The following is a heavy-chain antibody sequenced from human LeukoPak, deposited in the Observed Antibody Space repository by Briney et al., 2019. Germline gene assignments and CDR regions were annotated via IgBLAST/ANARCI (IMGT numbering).Heavy chain of an antibody. J-gene: IGHJ4*02. CDR1: GFTVSSNY. D-gene: IGHD3-22*01. CDR3: TTGKGEYYDSSGYGLGFDH. V-gene: IGHV3-53*04. CDR2: IYSGGST. Sequence: RSGGSLRLSCAASGFTVSSNYMSWVRQAPGKGLEWVSVIYSGGSTYYADSVKGRFTISRHNSKNTLYLQMNSLRAEDTAVYYWTTGKGEYYDSSGYGLGFDHWGQGTLVTVSS.